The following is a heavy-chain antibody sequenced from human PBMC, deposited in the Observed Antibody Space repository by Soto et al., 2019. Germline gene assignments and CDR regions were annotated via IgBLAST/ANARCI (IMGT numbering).Heavy chain of an antibody. D-gene: IGHD1-1*01. Sequence: SETLSLTCTVSGGSISSSSYYWGWIRQPPGKGLEWIGSIYYSGSTYYNPSLKSRVTISVDTSKNQFSLKLSSVTAADTAVYYCARRVGTTRKHNWFDPWGQGTLVTVSS. CDR1: GGSISSSSYY. CDR3: ARRVGTTRKHNWFDP. V-gene: IGHV4-39*01. J-gene: IGHJ5*02. CDR2: IYYSGST.